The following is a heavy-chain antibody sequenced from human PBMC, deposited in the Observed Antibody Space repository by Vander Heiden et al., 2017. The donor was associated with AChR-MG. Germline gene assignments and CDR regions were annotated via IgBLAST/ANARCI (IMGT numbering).Heavy chain of an antibody. CDR3: ARFSVDAFDN. CDR1: GYNFVNYG. V-gene: IGHV1-18*01. CDR2: VKPSNGDT. J-gene: IGHJ3*02. D-gene: IGHD5-12*01. Sequence: QVQLVQSGAEVKKPGASVKVSCKASGYNFVNYGVAWVRQAPGQGLEWVGWVKPSNGDTKYAQSLQGRVTMTTDTSTSTAHMELRSLRSDDTAAYYCARFSVDAFDNWGQGTLVSVS.